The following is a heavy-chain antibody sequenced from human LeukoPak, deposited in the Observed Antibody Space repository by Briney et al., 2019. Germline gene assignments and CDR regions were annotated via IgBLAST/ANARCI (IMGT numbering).Heavy chain of an antibody. CDR3: ARLERWLQSGADY. CDR1: GFTFSSYA. Sequence: GGSLRLSCAASGFTFSSYAMHWVRQASGKGLEYVSAISSNGGSTYYANSVKGRFTISRDNSKNTLYLQMGSLRAEDMAVYYCARLERWLQSGADYWGQGTLVTVSS. D-gene: IGHD5-24*01. J-gene: IGHJ4*02. CDR2: ISSNGGST. V-gene: IGHV3-64*01.